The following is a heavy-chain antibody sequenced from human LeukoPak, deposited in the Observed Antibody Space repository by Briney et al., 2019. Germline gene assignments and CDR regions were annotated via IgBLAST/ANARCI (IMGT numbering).Heavy chain of an antibody. CDR2: ISAYNGNT. J-gene: IGHJ6*02. Sequence: GASVKVSCKASGYTFTSYGISWVRQAPGQGLEWMGWISAYNGNTNYAQKLQGRVTMTTDTSTSTAYMELRSLRSDDTAVYYCARDPTTVRGGRIYYYYYGMDVGGQGTTVTVSS. CDR1: GYTFTSYG. CDR3: ARDPTTVRGGRIYYYYYGMDV. V-gene: IGHV1-18*01. D-gene: IGHD1-1*01.